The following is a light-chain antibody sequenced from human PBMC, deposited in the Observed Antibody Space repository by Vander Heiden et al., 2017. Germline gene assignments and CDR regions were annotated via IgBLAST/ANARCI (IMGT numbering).Light chain of an antibody. Sequence: DIQMTQSPSSLSASVGDRVTITCQASQDISNYLNWYQKKPGKAPKLLIYDASNLETGVPSRFSGGGSGTDFTFTISSLQPEDIATYYCQQYDNLPRTFGQGTKLEIK. J-gene: IGKJ2*01. CDR1: QDISNY. V-gene: IGKV1-33*01. CDR2: DAS. CDR3: QQYDNLPRT.